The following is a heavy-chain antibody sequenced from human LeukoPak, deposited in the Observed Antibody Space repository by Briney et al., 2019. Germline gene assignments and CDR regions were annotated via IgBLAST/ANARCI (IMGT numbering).Heavy chain of an antibody. D-gene: IGHD6-13*01. CDR2: VNHRVIN. Sequence: SETLSLTCALFAGFFSVYYWSWIRHPPGKVLEWIGEVNHRVINNFNTSFKSRVTISVDTSKNQFSLKLSSVTAADTAVYYCASYPKIAKRLGYSSSWYSPYYYYGMDVWGQGTTVTVSS. J-gene: IGHJ6*02. CDR3: ASYPKIAKRLGYSSSWYSPYYYYGMDV. CDR1: AGFFSVYY. V-gene: IGHV4-34*01.